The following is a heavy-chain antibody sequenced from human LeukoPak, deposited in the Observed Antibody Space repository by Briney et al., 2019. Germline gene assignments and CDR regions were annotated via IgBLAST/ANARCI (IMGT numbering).Heavy chain of an antibody. CDR1: GGSISSSSYY. CDR2: IYYSGST. D-gene: IGHD3-10*01. CDR3: ARTFMVRGVIITYPSWFDP. J-gene: IGHJ5*02. V-gene: IGHV4-39*07. Sequence: SETLSLTCTVSGGSISSSSYYWGWIRQPPGKGLEWIGSIYYSGSTYYNPSLKSRVTMSVDTSKNQFSLKLSSVTAADTAVYYCARTFMVRGVIITYPSWFDPWGQGTLVTVSS.